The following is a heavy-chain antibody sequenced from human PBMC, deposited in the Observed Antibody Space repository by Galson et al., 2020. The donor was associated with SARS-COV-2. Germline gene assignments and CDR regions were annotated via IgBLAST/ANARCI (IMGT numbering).Heavy chain of an antibody. CDR3: AKVGDTSGWYYFDY. J-gene: IGHJ4*02. D-gene: IGHD6-19*01. CDR2: ISGSGGST. Sequence: GGSLRPSCAASGFTFSSYGMSWVRQAPGKGLEWVSGISGSGGSTYYADSVKGRFTIYRDNSKNTLYLQINSLRAEDPAVYYCAKVGDTSGWYYFDYWGQGTLVTVSS. CDR1: GFTFSSYG. V-gene: IGHV3-23*01.